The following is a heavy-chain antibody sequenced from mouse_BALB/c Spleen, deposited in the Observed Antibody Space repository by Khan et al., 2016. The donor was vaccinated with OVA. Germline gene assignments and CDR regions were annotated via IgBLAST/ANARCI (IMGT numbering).Heavy chain of an antibody. V-gene: IGHV2-9*02. J-gene: IGHJ2*01. Sequence: VQLVESGPGLVAPSQSLSLTCTVSGFSFTSYGVHWVRQPPGKGLEWLGVIWAGGSTNYNSALMSRLSISKDNSKSQVFLKMTSLQTDDTAMYYCARHEDIWGQGTTLTVSS. D-gene: IGHD1-3*01. CDR2: IWAGGST. CDR1: GFSFTSYG. CDR3: ARHEDI.